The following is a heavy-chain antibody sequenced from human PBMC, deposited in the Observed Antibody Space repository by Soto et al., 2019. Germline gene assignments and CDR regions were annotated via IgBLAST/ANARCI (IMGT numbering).Heavy chain of an antibody. CDR2: VYHSGSA. Sequence: SETLSLTCDVSGVSISSSHWWCWLRQPPGKGLEWIGEVYHSGSANYNPSLKSRVSMSVDKSKNQFSLRLTSVTAADTALYFCARIAVVPSALDPWGQGTLVTVSS. J-gene: IGHJ5*02. CDR1: GVSISSSHW. CDR3: ARIAVVPSALDP. V-gene: IGHV4-4*02. D-gene: IGHD2-2*01.